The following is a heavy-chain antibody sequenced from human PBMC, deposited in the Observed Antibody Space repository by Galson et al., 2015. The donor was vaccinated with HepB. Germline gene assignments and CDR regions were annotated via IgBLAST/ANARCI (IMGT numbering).Heavy chain of an antibody. V-gene: IGHV3-23*01. CDR1: GFTFRSYV. D-gene: IGHD3-22*01. Sequence: SLRLSCAVSGFTFRSYVLTWVRQAPGKGLEWVSGISGSGGITYYAHSVKGRFTISRDNSKNTLYLRMKSLRAEDTAVYYCAKDSRDYYDRSGYYYGSIDSWGQGTLVTVSS. J-gene: IGHJ4*02. CDR2: ISGSGGIT. CDR3: AKDSRDYYDRSGYYYGSIDS.